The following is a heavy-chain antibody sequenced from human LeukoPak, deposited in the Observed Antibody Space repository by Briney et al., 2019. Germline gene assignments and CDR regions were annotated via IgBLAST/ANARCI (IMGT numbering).Heavy chain of an antibody. Sequence: PSETLSLTCAVYGGSFSGYYWSWIRQPPGKGLEWIGEINHSGSTNYNPSLKSRVTISVDTSKNQFSLKLSSVTAADTAVYYCARGAGYIGEIYGMDVWGQGTTVTVSS. V-gene: IGHV4-34*01. J-gene: IGHJ6*02. CDR3: ARGAGYIGEIYGMDV. CDR1: GGSFSGYY. D-gene: IGHD5-12*01. CDR2: INHSGST.